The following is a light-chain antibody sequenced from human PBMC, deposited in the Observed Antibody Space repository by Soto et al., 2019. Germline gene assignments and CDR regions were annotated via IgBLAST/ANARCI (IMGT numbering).Light chain of an antibody. Sequence: DILMNHSADCLAVSLGDMATIDCNSSHSVLYSSNNKHFLGWYQQKPGQPPKLLIYWASTRESGVPERFSGSGSGTDFTLTISSLEAEDVAFYWCQQYFDVPFTFGGGTKVDIK. CDR3: QQYFDVPFT. J-gene: IGKJ4*01. V-gene: IGKV4-1*01. CDR2: WAS. CDR1: HSVLYSSNNKHF.